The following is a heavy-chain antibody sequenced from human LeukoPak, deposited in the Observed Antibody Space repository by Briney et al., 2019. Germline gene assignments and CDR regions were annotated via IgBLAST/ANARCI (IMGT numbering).Heavy chain of an antibody. V-gene: IGHV3-7*03. CDR1: AFIFSGHW. CDR2: IKQDGSEK. J-gene: IGHJ4*02. Sequence: GGSLRLSCEGSAFIFSGHWMNWVRQAPGKGLEWVANIKQDGSEKYYVDSVKGRFTISRDNAKNSLYLQMNSLRAEDTAVYYCARAGYSSSWHIDYWGQGTLVTVSS. D-gene: IGHD6-13*01. CDR3: ARAGYSSSWHIDY.